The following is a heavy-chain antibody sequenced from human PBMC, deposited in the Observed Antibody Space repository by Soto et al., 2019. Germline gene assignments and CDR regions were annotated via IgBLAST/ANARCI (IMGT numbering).Heavy chain of an antibody. CDR2: IYPGDSDT. Sequence: GESLQISCKCSGYSCISYWIGWVRQMPGKGLEWMGIIYPGDSDTRYSPSFQGQVTISADKSISTAYLQWSSLKASDTAMYYCARQTTVGYSYGSDYWGQGTLVTVSS. CDR3: ARQTTVGYSYGSDY. J-gene: IGHJ4*02. V-gene: IGHV5-51*01. D-gene: IGHD5-18*01. CDR1: GYSCISYW.